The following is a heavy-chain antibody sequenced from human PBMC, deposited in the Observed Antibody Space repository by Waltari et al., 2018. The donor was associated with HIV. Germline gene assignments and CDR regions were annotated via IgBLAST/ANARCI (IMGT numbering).Heavy chain of an antibody. V-gene: IGHV1-69*04. CDR3: ALEGGNYVSPLDF. D-gene: IGHD3-16*01. Sequence: QVQLVQSGPEVKKPGSSVKVSCKSSGDTFGNYALSWVRQAPGQGLEWLGRIVPSLGVTTYAQILQGRVTITADGSTTTAYMELSSLKSEDTAIFYCALEGGNYVSPLDFWGQGTLVTVSS. J-gene: IGHJ4*02. CDR2: IVPSLGVT. CDR1: GDTFGNYA.